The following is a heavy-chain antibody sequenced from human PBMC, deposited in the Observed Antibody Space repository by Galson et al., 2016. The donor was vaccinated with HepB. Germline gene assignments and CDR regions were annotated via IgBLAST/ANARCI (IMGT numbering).Heavy chain of an antibody. CDR2: TYYRSRWYN. CDR3: ARRIAPRPPWYFDL. CDR1: GDSVSSNSGA. Sequence: CAISGDSVSSNSGAWNWIRQSPSRGLEWLGRTYYRSRWYNDYAVSVESRITINPDTSKNQFSLQLNSVTPEDTAVYYCARRIAPRPPWYFDLWGRGTLVTVSS. V-gene: IGHV6-1*01. D-gene: IGHD6-6*01. J-gene: IGHJ2*01.